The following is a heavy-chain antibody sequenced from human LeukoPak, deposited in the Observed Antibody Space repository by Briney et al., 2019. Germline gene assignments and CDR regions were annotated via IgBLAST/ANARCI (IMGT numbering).Heavy chain of an antibody. J-gene: IGHJ6*03. Sequence: GGSLRLSCAASGFTFSSYSMNWVRQAPGKGLEWVSSISSSSSYIYYADSVRGRFTISRDNAKNSLYLQMNSLRAEDTAVYYCARDRQYSSRYYYMDVWGKGTTVTVSS. CDR1: GFTFSSYS. CDR3: ARDRQYSSRYYYMDV. D-gene: IGHD6-6*01. CDR2: ISSSSSYI. V-gene: IGHV3-21*01.